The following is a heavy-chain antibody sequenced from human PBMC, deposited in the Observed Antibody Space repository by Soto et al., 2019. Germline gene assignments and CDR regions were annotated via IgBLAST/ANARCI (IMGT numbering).Heavy chain of an antibody. J-gene: IGHJ6*02. CDR1: GGSISSGGYY. V-gene: IGHV4-31*03. CDR3: ARARITMVRGVISAPNYYYYGMDV. CDR2: IYYSGST. D-gene: IGHD3-10*01. Sequence: SETLSLTCTVSGGSISSGGYYWSWIRQHPGKGLEWIGYIYYSGSTYYNPSLKSRVTISVDTSKNQFSLKLSSVTAADTAVYYCARARITMVRGVISAPNYYYYGMDVWGQGTTVTVSS.